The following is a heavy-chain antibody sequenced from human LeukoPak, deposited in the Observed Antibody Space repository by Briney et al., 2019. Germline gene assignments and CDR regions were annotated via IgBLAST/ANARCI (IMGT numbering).Heavy chain of an antibody. J-gene: IGHJ4*02. CDR2: INHSGST. D-gene: IGHD5-18*01. Sequence: SEILSLTCAVYGGSFSGYYWSWIRQPPGKGLEWIGEINHSGSTNYNPSLKSRVTISVDTSKNQFSLKLSSVTAADTAVYYCARSGYSYGSNFDYWGQGTLVTVSS. CDR3: ARSGYSYGSNFDY. V-gene: IGHV4-34*01. CDR1: GGSFSGYY.